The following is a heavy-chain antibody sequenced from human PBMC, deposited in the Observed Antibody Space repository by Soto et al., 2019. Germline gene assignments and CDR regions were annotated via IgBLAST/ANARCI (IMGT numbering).Heavy chain of an antibody. CDR2: IIPIFGTA. CDR3: ARVPYYYSYYFDY. Sequence: ASVKVFCKASGGTFSSYAISWVRQAPGQGLEWMGGIIPIFGTANYAQKFQGRVTITADESTSTAYMELSSLRSEDTAVYYCARVPYYYSYYFDYWGQGTLVTVSS. CDR1: GGTFSSYA. D-gene: IGHD3-10*01. J-gene: IGHJ4*02. V-gene: IGHV1-69*13.